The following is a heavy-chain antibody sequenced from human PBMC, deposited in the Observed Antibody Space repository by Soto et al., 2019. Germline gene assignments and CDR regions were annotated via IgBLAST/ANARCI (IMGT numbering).Heavy chain of an antibody. CDR2: IIPIFGTA. J-gene: IGHJ4*02. V-gene: IGHV1-69*13. Sequence: SVQVSCKASGGTFSSYASSCVRQAPGQGLEWMGGIIPIFGTANYAQKFQGRVTITADESTSTAYMELSSLRSEDTAVYYCARVSTVTSRDFDYWGQGTLVSVSS. CDR3: ARVSTVTSRDFDY. CDR1: GGTFSSYA. D-gene: IGHD4-17*01.